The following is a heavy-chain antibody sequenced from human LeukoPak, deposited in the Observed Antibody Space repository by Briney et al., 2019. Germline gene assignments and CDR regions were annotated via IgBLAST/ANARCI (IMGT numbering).Heavy chain of an antibody. Sequence: SETLSLTCTVSGYSISSGYYWGWIRQPPGKGLEWIGSIYHSGSTYYNPSLKSRVTISVDTSKNQFSLKLSSVTAADTAVYFCARHRRRPTFYYDSSGDYFDYWGQGTLVTVSS. D-gene: IGHD3-22*01. V-gene: IGHV4-38-2*02. CDR3: ARHRRRPTFYYDSSGDYFDY. CDR1: GYSISSGYY. J-gene: IGHJ4*02. CDR2: IYHSGST.